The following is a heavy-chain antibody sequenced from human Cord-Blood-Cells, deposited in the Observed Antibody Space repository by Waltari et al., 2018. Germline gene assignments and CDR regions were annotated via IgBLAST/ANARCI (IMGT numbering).Heavy chain of an antibody. CDR2: ISWDGGST. CDR1: GFTCDDYP. D-gene: IGHD6-13*01. V-gene: IGHV3-43D*03. Sequence: EVQLVESGGVVVQPGGSLRLSCAASGFTCDDYPMNWVSQAPGKGLEWVSLISWDGGSTYYTDSVKGRFTISRDNSKNSLYLQMNSLRAEDTALYYCAKGAAAGNWFDPWGQGTLVTVSS. J-gene: IGHJ5*02. CDR3: AKGAAAGNWFDP.